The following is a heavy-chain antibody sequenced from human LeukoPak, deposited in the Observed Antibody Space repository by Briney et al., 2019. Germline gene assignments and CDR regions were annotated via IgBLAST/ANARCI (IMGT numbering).Heavy chain of an antibody. D-gene: IGHD2-2*01. V-gene: IGHV4-59*01. CDR3: ARAVPAAMGGYYYYGMDV. CDR1: GGSFSGYY. CDR2: IYYSGST. Sequence: SETLSLTCAVYGGSFSGYYWSWIRQPPGKGLEWIGYIYYSGSTNYNPSLKSRVTISVDTSKNQFSLKLSSVTAADTAVYYCARAVPAAMGGYYYYGMDVWGQGTTVTVSS. J-gene: IGHJ6*01.